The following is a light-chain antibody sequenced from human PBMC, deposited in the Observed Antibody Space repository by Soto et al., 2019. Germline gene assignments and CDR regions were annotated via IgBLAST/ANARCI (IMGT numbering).Light chain of an antibody. CDR3: SSFTSSSTYV. V-gene: IGLV2-18*02. CDR2: EVS. CDR1: SSDVGSYNR. Sequence: QSALTQPPSVSGSPGHAVAISCTGTSSDVGSYNRVAWYQQSPGTAPKLMIYEVSNRPSGVPGRFSGSKSGNTASLTISGLQAEDEADYYCSSFTSSSTYVFGTGTKLTVL. J-gene: IGLJ1*01.